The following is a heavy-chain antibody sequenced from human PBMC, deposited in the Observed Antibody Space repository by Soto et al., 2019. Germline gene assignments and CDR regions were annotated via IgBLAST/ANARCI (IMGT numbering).Heavy chain of an antibody. D-gene: IGHD3-3*01. CDR3: ARGNDFWSGYGPTTFDY. V-gene: IGHV3-53*01. CDR2: IYSGGST. CDR1: GFTVSSNY. Sequence: GGSLRLSCAASGFTVSSNYMSWVRQAPGKGLEWVSVIYSGGSTYYADSVKGRFTISRDNSKNTLYLQMNSLRAEDTAVYYCARGNDFWSGYGPTTFDYWGQGTLVTVSS. J-gene: IGHJ4*02.